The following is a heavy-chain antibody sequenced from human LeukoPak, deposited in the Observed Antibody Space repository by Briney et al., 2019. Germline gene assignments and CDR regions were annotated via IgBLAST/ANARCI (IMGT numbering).Heavy chain of an antibody. J-gene: IGHJ4*02. D-gene: IGHD2-15*01. Sequence: ASVKVSCKTSGYTFTSYDINWVRQATGQGLEWMGWMNPNNGNTDYAQKFQGRVTMTSNTSIRTAYMELSGLKSEDTAVYYCVRSPRDSNLDYWGQGTLVTVSS. CDR2: MNPNNGNT. V-gene: IGHV1-8*01. CDR1: GYTFTSYD. CDR3: VRSPRDSNLDY.